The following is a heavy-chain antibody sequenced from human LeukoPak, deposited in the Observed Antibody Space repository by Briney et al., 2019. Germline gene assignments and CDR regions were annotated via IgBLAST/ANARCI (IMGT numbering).Heavy chain of an antibody. V-gene: IGHV4-38-2*02. Sequence: SETLSLTCTVSGYSISSGYYWGWIRQPPGKGLEWIGSIYHSGSTYYNPSLKSRVTISVDTSKNQFSLKLSSVTAADTAVYYCARDYGAFDIWGQGTMVTVSS. CDR2: IYHSGST. J-gene: IGHJ3*02. CDR3: ARDYGAFDI. D-gene: IGHD4-17*01. CDR1: GYSISSGYY.